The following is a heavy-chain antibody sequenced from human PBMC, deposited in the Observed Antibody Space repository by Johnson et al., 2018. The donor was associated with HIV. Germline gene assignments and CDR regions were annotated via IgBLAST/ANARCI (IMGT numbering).Heavy chain of an antibody. V-gene: IGHV3-66*02. CDR3: ARDYREANAFDI. Sequence: EVQLVESGGGLVQPGGSLRLSCAASGFTVSSNYMSWVRQAPGKGLEWVSIIYSGGSTYYTDSVKGRFTISRDNSKNTLYLQMNSLRAEDTAVYYCARDYREANAFDIWGQGTMVTVSS. CDR1: GFTVSSNY. J-gene: IGHJ3*02. D-gene: IGHD3-16*01. CDR2: IYSGGST.